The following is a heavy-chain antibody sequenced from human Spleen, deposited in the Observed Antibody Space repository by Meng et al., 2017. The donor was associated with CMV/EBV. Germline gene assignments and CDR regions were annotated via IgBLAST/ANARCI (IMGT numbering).Heavy chain of an antibody. CDR3: ARDGWQQSYYFDH. Sequence: QVQLVQTGAEVKNSGASVTLSGKTSGYIFKDYAMHWVRQAPGQRLEWMGWINAGNGDTKYSQKFQSRVTITRDTSASIGYMEVSSLRFEDTAVYYCARDGWQQSYYFDHWGQGALVTVSS. J-gene: IGHJ4*02. D-gene: IGHD6-13*01. V-gene: IGHV1-3*01. CDR2: INAGNGDT. CDR1: GYIFKDYA.